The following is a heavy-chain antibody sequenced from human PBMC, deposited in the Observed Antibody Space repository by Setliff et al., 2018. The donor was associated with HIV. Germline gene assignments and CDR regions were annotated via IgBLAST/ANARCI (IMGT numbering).Heavy chain of an antibody. J-gene: IGHJ4*02. D-gene: IGHD3-10*01. CDR1: GGTFSSYA. Sequence: ASVKVSCKASGGTFSSYAINWVRQAPGQGLEWMGGIIPIFGTANYAQKFQGRVTITTDESTSTTYLELSSLRSEDTAVYYCAQGARPGGLGDLFPRYYFDSWGPGTLVTVSS. CDR2: IIPIFGTA. CDR3: AQGARPGGLGDLFPRYYFDS. V-gene: IGHV1-69*05.